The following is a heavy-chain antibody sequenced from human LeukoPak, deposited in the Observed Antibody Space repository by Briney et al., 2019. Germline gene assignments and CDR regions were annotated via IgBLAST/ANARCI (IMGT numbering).Heavy chain of an antibody. D-gene: IGHD6-13*01. Sequence: PGGSLRLSCAASGFTFSSYSMNWVRQAPGKGLEWASSISSSSSYIYYADSVKGRFTISRDNAKNSLYLQMNSLRAEDTAVYYCARVGAAAGTGFDYWGQGTLVTVSS. V-gene: IGHV3-21*01. CDR1: GFTFSSYS. CDR3: ARVGAAAGTGFDY. CDR2: ISSSSSYI. J-gene: IGHJ4*02.